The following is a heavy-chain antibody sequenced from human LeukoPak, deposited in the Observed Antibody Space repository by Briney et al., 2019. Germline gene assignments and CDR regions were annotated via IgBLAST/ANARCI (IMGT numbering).Heavy chain of an antibody. CDR1: GASISSGLYY. J-gene: IGHJ4*02. CDR2: IQTSPSRSA. CDR3: AREGPIFFHFQSIVGATFDY. V-gene: IGHV4-61*02. Sequence: SETLSLTCTVSGASISSGLYYWNWIRQSAGKGLEWIGRIQTSPSRSANYNPSLKSRVTISVDTSKNQFSLKLTSVTAADTAVYYCAREGPIFFHFQSIVGATFDYWGQGTLVTVSS. D-gene: IGHD1-26*01.